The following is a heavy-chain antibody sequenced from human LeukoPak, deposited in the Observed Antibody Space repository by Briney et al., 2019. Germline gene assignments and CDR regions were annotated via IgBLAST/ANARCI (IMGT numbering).Heavy chain of an antibody. CDR1: GYTFTSYY. Sequence: ASVKVSCKASGYTFTSYYMHWVRQAPGQGLEWMGIINPSGGSTSCAQKFQGRVTMTRDTSTSTVYMELSSLRSEDTAVYYCARVWFGEKGYYGMDVWGQGTTVTVSS. V-gene: IGHV1-46*01. J-gene: IGHJ6*02. D-gene: IGHD3-10*01. CDR3: ARVWFGEKGYYGMDV. CDR2: INPSGGST.